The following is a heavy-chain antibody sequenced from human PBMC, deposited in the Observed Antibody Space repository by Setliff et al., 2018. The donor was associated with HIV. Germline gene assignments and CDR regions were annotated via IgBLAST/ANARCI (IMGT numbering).Heavy chain of an antibody. CDR3: AKELEDDDIPGGEIFDV. D-gene: IGHD1-1*01. CDR1: GFTVSSNY. Sequence: GGSLRLSCAASGFTVSSNYMSWVRQAPGKGLEWVSVIYSGGSTYYADSVKGRFTISRDNSKNTLYLQMNSLRADDTAVYYCAKELEDDDIPGGEIFDVWGQGTMVT. CDR2: IYSGGST. V-gene: IGHV3-53*01. J-gene: IGHJ3*01.